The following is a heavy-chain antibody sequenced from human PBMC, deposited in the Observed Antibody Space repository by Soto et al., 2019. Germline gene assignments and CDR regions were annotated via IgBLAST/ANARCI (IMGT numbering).Heavy chain of an antibody. Sequence: QVQLQESGPGLVKPSETLSLTCTVSGGSISSYYWSWIRQPPGKGLEWIGYIYYSGSTNYNPSLKSRVTISVDTSKNQFSLKLSSVTAADTAGYYCARLSVTTVYFDYWGQGTLVTVSS. V-gene: IGHV4-59*01. CDR1: GGSISSYY. CDR2: IYYSGST. D-gene: IGHD4-17*01. J-gene: IGHJ4*02. CDR3: ARLSVTTVYFDY.